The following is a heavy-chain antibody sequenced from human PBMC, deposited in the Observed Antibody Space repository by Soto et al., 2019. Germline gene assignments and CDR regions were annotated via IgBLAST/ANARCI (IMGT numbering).Heavy chain of an antibody. V-gene: IGHV1-58*01. CDR1: GSTFSTSA. CDR3: AAASYYDIFTGNFDS. J-gene: IGHJ4*02. CDR2: IVVGSGNT. D-gene: IGHD3-9*01. Sequence: ASVKVSCKASGSTFSTSAVQWVRQARGQRLEWIGWIVVGSGNTNYAQKFQERVTITRVMSTSTAYMEVSSLRSEDTAVYYCAAASYYDIFTGNFDSWGQGTLVTVSS.